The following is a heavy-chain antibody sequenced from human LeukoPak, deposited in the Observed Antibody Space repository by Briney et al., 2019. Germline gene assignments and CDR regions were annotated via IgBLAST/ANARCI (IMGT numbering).Heavy chain of an antibody. CDR2: IIPISGTA. J-gene: IGHJ3*02. V-gene: IGHV1-69*13. Sequence: ASVKVSCKASSYIFINYGISWVRQAPGQGLEWMGGIIPISGTANYAQKFQGRVTITADESTSTAYMELSSLRSEDTAVYYCARDQVDYGDPAGNAFDIWGQGTMVTVSS. CDR1: SYIFINYG. CDR3: ARDQVDYGDPAGNAFDI. D-gene: IGHD4-17*01.